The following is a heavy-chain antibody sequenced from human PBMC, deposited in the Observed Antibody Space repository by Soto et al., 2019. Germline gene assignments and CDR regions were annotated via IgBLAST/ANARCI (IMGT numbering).Heavy chain of an antibody. CDR1: GDSISSRNW. J-gene: IGHJ5*02. CDR3: ARRKLEMMYVGWFDP. CDR2: IHHSGST. V-gene: IGHV4-4*02. Sequence: QVQLQESGPGLVKPSETLSLTCAVSGDSISSRNWWSWVRQTPGKGLEYIGEIHHSGSTNYNPSLKSRVTMSVDKSKNPFSLNLNSVTAADTAIYYCARRKLEMMYVGWFDPWGQGTLVTVSS. D-gene: IGHD2-8*01.